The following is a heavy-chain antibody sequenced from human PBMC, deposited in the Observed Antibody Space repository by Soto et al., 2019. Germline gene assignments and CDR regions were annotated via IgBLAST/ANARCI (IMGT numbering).Heavy chain of an antibody. CDR3: AREVGYYYGSGSYYIGYDY. CDR2: MNPNSGNT. Sequence: ASVKVSCKASGYTFTSYDINWVRQATGQGLEWMGWMNPNSGNTGYAQKFQGRVTMTRNTSISTAYMELSSLRSEDTAVYYCAREVGYYYGSGSYYIGYDYWGQGTLVTVSS. CDR1: GYTFTSYD. D-gene: IGHD3-10*01. V-gene: IGHV1-8*01. J-gene: IGHJ4*02.